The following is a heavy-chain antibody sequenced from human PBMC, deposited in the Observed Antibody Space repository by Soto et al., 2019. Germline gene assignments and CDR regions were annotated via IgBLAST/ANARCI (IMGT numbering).Heavy chain of an antibody. CDR1: GFTFSRFW. CDR2: INSDGSDT. J-gene: IGHJ6*02. V-gene: IGHV3-74*01. D-gene: IGHD2-15*01. CDR3: ARAGGSCSGGSSPHRYFYGMDV. Sequence: EVQLEESGGGLVQPGGSLRVSCAASGFTFSRFWMHWVRQAPGMGLVWVSRINSDGSDTNYADSVKGQFTISRDNAKHKVYMQMNSPRAEDTAVYYCARAGGSCSGGSSPHRYFYGMDVWGQGTTVTVSS.